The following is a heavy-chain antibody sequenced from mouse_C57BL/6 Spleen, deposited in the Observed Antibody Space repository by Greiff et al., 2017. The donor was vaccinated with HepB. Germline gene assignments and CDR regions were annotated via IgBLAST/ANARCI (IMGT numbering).Heavy chain of an antibody. J-gene: IGHJ3*01. D-gene: IGHD1-1*01. V-gene: IGHV1-66*01. CDR1: GYSFTSYY. Sequence: QVQLQQSGPELVKPGASVKISCKASGYSFTSYYIHWVKQRPGQGLEWIGWIYPGSGNTKYNEKFKGKATLTADTSSSTAYMQLSSLTSEDSAVYYCARDEVLRYQAWFAYWGQGTLVTVSA. CDR2: IYPGSGNT. CDR3: ARDEVLRYQAWFAY.